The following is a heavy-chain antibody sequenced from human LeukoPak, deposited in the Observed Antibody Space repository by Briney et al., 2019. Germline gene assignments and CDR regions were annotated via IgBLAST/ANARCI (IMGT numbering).Heavy chain of an antibody. D-gene: IGHD6-13*01. CDR3: ARVPNSLSAAGNIDY. CDR1: GYTFTSYA. Sequence: ASVKVSCKASGYTFTSYAMHWVRQAPGQRLEWMGWINAGNGNTKYSQKFQGRVTITRDTSANTAYMELRRLRSDDTAIYYCARVPNSLSAAGNIDYWGQGTLVTVSS. CDR2: INAGNGNT. V-gene: IGHV1-3*01. J-gene: IGHJ4*02.